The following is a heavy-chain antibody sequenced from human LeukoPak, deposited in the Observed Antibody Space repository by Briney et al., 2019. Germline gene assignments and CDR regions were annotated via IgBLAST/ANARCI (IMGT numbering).Heavy chain of an antibody. J-gene: IGHJ4*02. CDR3: ARRPSGYLDY. D-gene: IGHD3-22*01. V-gene: IGHV4-59*08. CDR1: GGSISSYY. Sequence: SETLSLTCTVSGGSISSYYWSWIRQPPGKGLEWIGYIYYSGSTNYNPSLKSRVTISVDTSKNQFSLKLSSVTAADTAVYYCARRPSGYLDYWGQGTLVTVSS. CDR2: IYYSGST.